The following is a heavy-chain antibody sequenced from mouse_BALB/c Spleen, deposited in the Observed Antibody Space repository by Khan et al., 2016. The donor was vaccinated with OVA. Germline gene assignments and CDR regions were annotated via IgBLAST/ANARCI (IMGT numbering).Heavy chain of an antibody. CDR3: AISSGTTYAIDY. V-gene: IGHV2-6*02. D-gene: IGHD1-3*01. CDR2: IWSEGST. CDR1: GFSLTSYC. J-gene: IGHJ4*01. Sequence: QVQLKESGPGLVAPSQFLSIPCTVSGFSLTSYCVHWVRQPPGKGLEWLVVIWSEGSTTYNSSLKSRLSIRKDNSQSQVFLKMNSPQTDDTDMYYCAISSGTTYAIDYWGQGASVTVSS.